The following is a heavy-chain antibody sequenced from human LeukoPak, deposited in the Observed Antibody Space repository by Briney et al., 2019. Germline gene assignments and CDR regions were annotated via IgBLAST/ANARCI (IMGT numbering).Heavy chain of an antibody. Sequence: SQTLSLTCTISGDSFTSNRTTWNWIRQSPSIDLESLGRTYYSSKWYNDYVVSVKTRITSNADKSKKQFSLHLPCVCQKDTAMYCCAGGDCVFDQWGRRTLVSVS. V-gene: IGHV6-1*01. CDR2: TYYSSKWYN. D-gene: IGHD2-21*02. CDR3: AGGDCVFDQ. CDR1: GDSFTSNRTT. J-gene: IGHJ4*02.